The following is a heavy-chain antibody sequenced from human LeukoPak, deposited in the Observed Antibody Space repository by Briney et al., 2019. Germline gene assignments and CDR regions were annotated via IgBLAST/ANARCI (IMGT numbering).Heavy chain of an antibody. Sequence: SETLSLTCTVSGGSINNSYWTWIRQPPGKGLEWIGHIYYSGSTNYSPSLKSRVTISVDTSKNQFSLKLSSVTAADTAVYYCARSVVGATYNWFDPWGQGTLVTASS. J-gene: IGHJ5*02. CDR2: IYYSGST. V-gene: IGHV4-59*01. D-gene: IGHD1-26*01. CDR1: GGSINNSY. CDR3: ARSVVGATYNWFDP.